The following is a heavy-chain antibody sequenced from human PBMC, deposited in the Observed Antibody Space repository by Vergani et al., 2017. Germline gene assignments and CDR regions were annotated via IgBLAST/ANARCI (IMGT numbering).Heavy chain of an antibody. CDR1: GFSIDNGYY. D-gene: IGHD3-9*01. J-gene: IGHJ4*02. Sequence: QVQLQESGPGLVKPSETLSLTCAVSGFSIDNGYYWDWIRQPPGKGLEWIGSIYRTGRTHFNPSLKSRVTLSVDTSNNHFSLRLNSLTAADTAVYYCARRSGIVYDIFSGTQYFFDCWGQGTLGTVSS. CDR3: ARRSGIVYDIFSGTQYFFDC. V-gene: IGHV4-38-2*01. CDR2: IYRTGRT.